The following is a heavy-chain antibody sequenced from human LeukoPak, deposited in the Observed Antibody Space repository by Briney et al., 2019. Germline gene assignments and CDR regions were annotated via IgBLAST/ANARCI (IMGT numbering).Heavy chain of an antibody. CDR2: VSGSGDST. CDR3: AKAVGGSYSSFDY. CDR1: GFTFNNYA. J-gene: IGHJ4*02. V-gene: IGHV3-23*01. D-gene: IGHD2-15*01. Sequence: GGSLRLSCTASGFTFNNYAMSWVRQAPGQGLQWVSTVSGSGDSTYYTDSVKGRFTISRDNYKNTLYLQMNSLRAEDTAVYYCAKAVGGSYSSFDYWGQGTLVTVSS.